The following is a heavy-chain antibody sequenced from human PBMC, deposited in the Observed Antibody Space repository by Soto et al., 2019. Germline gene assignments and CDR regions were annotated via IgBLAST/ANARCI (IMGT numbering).Heavy chain of an antibody. Sequence: PSETLSLTCTVSGGSISSSSYYWGWIRQPPGKGLEWIGSIYYSGSTYYNPSLKSRVTISVDTSKNQFSLKLSSVTAADTAVYYCARHFPLGHWSYSSYYMDVWGNGTTVTAS. CDR2: IYYSGST. D-gene: IGHD2-8*02. CDR3: ARHFPLGHWSYSSYYMDV. J-gene: IGHJ6*03. V-gene: IGHV4-39*01. CDR1: GGSISSSSYY.